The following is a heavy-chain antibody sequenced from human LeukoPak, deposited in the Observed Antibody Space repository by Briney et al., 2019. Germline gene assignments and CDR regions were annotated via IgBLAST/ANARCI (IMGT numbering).Heavy chain of an antibody. Sequence: ASVKVSCKVSGYTLTELSMHWVRQAPGQGLEWMGWISAYNGNTNYAQKLQGRVTMTTDTSTSTAYMELRSLRSDDTAVYYCARVNYGSLDYWGQGTLVTVSS. J-gene: IGHJ4*02. CDR2: ISAYNGNT. CDR1: GYTLTELS. CDR3: ARVNYGSLDY. D-gene: IGHD3-10*01. V-gene: IGHV1-18*01.